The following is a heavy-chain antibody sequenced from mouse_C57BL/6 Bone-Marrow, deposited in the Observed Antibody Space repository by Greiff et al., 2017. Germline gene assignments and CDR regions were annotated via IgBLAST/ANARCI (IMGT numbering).Heavy chain of an antibody. D-gene: IGHD2-14*01. CDR2: IYPGDGDT. CDR3: ARSGVLPTWFAY. Sequence: VMLVESGAELVKPGASVKISCKASGYAFSSYWMNWVKQRPGKGLEWIGQIYPGDGDTNYNGKFKGKATLTADKSSSTAYMQLSSLTSEDSAVYFCARSGVLPTWFAYWGQGTLVTVSA. V-gene: IGHV1-80*01. CDR1: GYAFSSYW. J-gene: IGHJ3*01.